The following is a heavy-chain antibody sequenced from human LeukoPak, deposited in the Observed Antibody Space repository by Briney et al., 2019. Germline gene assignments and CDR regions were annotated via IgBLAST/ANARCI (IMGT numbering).Heavy chain of an antibody. J-gene: IGHJ6*02. V-gene: IGHV1-8*01. CDR2: MNPNSGNT. CDR1: GYTFTSYD. D-gene: IGHD3-22*01. CDR3: ARSESYYYDSSGYFPYGMDV. Sequence: GASVKVSCKASGYTFTSYDINWVRQASGQGLEWMGWMNPNSGNTGYAQKLQGRVTMTTDTSTSTAYMELGSLRSDDTAVYYCARSESYYYDSSGYFPYGMDVWGQGTTVTVSS.